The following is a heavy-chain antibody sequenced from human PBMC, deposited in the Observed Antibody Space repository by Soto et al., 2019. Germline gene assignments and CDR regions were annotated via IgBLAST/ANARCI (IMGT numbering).Heavy chain of an antibody. J-gene: IGHJ6*02. V-gene: IGHV1-69*13. Sequence: SVKVSCKASGGTFSSYAINWVRQAPGQGLEWMGGIIPIFGTTDYAQKFQGRVTITADESTSTAYMELSSLRSEDTAVYYCETNPFGGTAYYYYGMDVWCQAITVTVS. CDR2: IIPIFGTT. CDR1: GGTFSSYA. D-gene: IGHD3-16*01. CDR3: ETNPFGGTAYYYYGMDV.